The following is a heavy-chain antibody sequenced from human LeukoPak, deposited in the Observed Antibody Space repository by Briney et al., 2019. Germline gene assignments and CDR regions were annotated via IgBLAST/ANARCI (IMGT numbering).Heavy chain of an antibody. CDR2: INPNSGGT. CDR1: GYTFTDYY. V-gene: IGHV1-2*02. J-gene: IGHJ4*02. Sequence: ASVKVSCKASGYTFTDYYMHWVRQAPGQGLEWMGWINPNSGGTNYAQKFQGRVTMTRDTSISTAYMELSGLRCDDTAVYYCARDLGRPYYFDYWGQGTQVTVSS. D-gene: IGHD7-27*01. CDR3: ARDLGRPYYFDY.